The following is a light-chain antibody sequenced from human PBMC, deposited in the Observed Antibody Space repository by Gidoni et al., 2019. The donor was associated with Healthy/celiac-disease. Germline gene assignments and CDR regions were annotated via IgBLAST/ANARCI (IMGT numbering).Light chain of an antibody. CDR3: SSYTSSSTPLV. V-gene: IGLV2-14*01. Sequence: QSALTQPASVSGSPGQSITISCTGTSSDVGGYNYVSWYQQHPGKAPKLMNYAVSNRPSGVPDRFSGFKSGNTASLTISGLQAEDEADYYCSSYTSSSTPLVFGGGTKLTVL. CDR2: AVS. J-gene: IGLJ3*02. CDR1: SSDVGGYNY.